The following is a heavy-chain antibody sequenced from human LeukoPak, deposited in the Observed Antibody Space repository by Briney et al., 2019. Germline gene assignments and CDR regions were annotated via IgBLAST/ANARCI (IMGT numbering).Heavy chain of an antibody. J-gene: IGHJ6*03. CDR1: GGYISRYY. Sequence: SETLSLTCTVSGGYISRYYWSWVRQPPGKGLEWIGYIFYSGSTNYNPSLKSRVTVSVDTSKNQFSLKLSSVTAADTAMYYCARVLVTGNTGYCMDVWGKGTTVTVSS. CDR2: IFYSGST. CDR3: ARVLVTGNTGYCMDV. V-gene: IGHV4-59*01. D-gene: IGHD6-19*01.